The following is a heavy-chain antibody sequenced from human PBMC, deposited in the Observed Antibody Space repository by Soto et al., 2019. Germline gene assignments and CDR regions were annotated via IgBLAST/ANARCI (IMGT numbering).Heavy chain of an antibody. D-gene: IGHD2-21*01. CDR2: IIAGGDGT. CDR1: GFPLGNYH. J-gene: IGHJ4*02. V-gene: IGHV3-23*01. CDR3: AKDLCDY. Sequence: GGSLRLSCEASGFPLGNYHMSWVRQAPGKGLEWVAGIIAGGDGTTYADSVKGRFTISRDNSRNTLYLQMNSLRAEDTAVYYCAKDLCDYWGQGTLVTVSS.